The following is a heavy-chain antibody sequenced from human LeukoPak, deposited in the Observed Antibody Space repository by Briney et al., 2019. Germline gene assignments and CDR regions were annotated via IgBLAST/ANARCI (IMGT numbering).Heavy chain of an antibody. D-gene: IGHD1-26*01. J-gene: IGHJ4*02. V-gene: IGHV3-23*01. Sequence: GGSLRLSCAASGFTFSSYWMHWVRQAPGKGLEWVSAISGSGGSTYYADSVKGRFTISRDNSKNTLYLQMNSLRAEDTAVYYCARVGATTVPFDYWGQGTLVTVSS. CDR1: GFTFSSYW. CDR2: ISGSGGST. CDR3: ARVGATTVPFDY.